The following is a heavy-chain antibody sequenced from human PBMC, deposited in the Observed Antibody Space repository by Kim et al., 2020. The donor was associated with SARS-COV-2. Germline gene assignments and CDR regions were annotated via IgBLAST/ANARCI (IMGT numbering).Heavy chain of an antibody. J-gene: IGHJ4*02. CDR2: VNPNSGGT. D-gene: IGHD3-3*01. Sequence: ASVKVSCKASGYTFTAYYMHWVRQAPGQGLEWMGRVNPNSGGTNYAQKFQGRVTLTRDTSINTAYMELSRLRSDDTAVYFCARDLPPEVTIFGVVIRKYYFDYWGQGTLVTVSS. V-gene: IGHV1-2*06. CDR3: ARDLPPEVTIFGVVIRKYYFDY. CDR1: GYTFTAYY.